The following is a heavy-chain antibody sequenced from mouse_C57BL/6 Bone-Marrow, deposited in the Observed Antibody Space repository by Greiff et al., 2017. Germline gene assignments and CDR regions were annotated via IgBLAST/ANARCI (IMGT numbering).Heavy chain of an antibody. Sequence: QVQLQQSGPELVKPGASVKISCKASGYAFSSSWMNWVKQRPGKGLEWIGRIYPGDGDTNYNGKFKGKATLTADKSSSTAYMQLSSLTSEDSAVYFCAIIYYYGLTRGYFDVWGTGTTVTVSS. CDR3: AIIYYYGLTRGYFDV. J-gene: IGHJ1*03. V-gene: IGHV1-82*01. CDR1: GYAFSSSW. CDR2: IYPGDGDT. D-gene: IGHD1-1*01.